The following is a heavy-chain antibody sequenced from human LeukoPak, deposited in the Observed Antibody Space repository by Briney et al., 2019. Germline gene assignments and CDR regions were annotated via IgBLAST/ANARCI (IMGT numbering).Heavy chain of an antibody. Sequence: GGSLRLACAASGFTFSSDGMHWVRQAPGKGLELVAFIRYDASNKYYADSVKGRFTISRDNLKNTLYLEMNRLSSEDTGVYYCAKSSDTLGQGTLVTVSS. CDR1: GFTFSSDG. J-gene: IGHJ5*02. D-gene: IGHD3-22*01. V-gene: IGHV3-30*02. CDR3: AKSSDT. CDR2: IRYDASNK.